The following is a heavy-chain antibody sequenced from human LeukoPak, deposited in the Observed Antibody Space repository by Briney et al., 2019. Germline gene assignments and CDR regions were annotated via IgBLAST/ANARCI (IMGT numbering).Heavy chain of an antibody. CDR2: ISSSGSTI. J-gene: IGHJ5*02. CDR1: GFTFSSYE. V-gene: IGHV3-48*03. Sequence: PGGSLRLSCAASGFTFSSYEMNWVRQAPGKGLEWVSYISSSGSTIYYADSVKGRFTISRDNAKNSLYLQMNSLRAEDTAVYYCARVASYSSSSRRFSSRRNNWFDPWGQGTLVTVSS. CDR3: ARVASYSSSSRRFSSRRNNWFDP. D-gene: IGHD6-13*01.